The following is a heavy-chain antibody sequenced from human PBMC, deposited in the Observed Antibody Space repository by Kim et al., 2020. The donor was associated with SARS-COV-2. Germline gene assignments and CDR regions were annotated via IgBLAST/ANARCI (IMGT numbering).Heavy chain of an antibody. Sequence: GGSLRLSCAASGFTFSKFAMSWVRQAPGKGPEWVAVISYDGSNKNYADSVKGRFIISRDNSKNTLYLQMNSLRAEDTAVYYCARDANRGYSYGWTYYYYG. D-gene: IGHD5-18*01. CDR3: ARDANRGYSYGWTYYYYG. J-gene: IGHJ6*01. V-gene: IGHV3-30*04. CDR1: GFTFSKFA. CDR2: ISYDGSNK.